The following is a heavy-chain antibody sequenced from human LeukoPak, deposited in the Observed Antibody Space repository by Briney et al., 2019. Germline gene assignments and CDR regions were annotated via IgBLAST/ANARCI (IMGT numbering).Heavy chain of an antibody. CDR1: GGSFSGYC. D-gene: IGHD3-3*01. CDR3: ARAPYYDFWSGYPRNWFDP. Sequence: SETLSLTCAVYGGSFSGYCWSWIRQPPGKGLEWIGEINHSGSTNYNPSLKSRVTISVDTSKNQFSLKLSSVTAADTAVYYCARAPYYDFWSGYPRNWFDPWGQGTLVTVSS. J-gene: IGHJ5*02. CDR2: INHSGST. V-gene: IGHV4-34*01.